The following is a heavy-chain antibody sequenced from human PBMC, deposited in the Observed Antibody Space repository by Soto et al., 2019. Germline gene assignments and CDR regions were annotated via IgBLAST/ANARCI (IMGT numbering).Heavy chain of an antibody. Sequence: GASVKVSCKASGYTFTSYYMYWVRQAPGQGLEWMGIINPSGGSTSYAQKFQGRVTMTRDTSTSTVYMELSSLRSEDTAVYYCAGPAYCGGDCYSNQPYYYYGMDVWGQGTTVTVSS. D-gene: IGHD2-21*02. CDR1: GYTFTSYY. CDR3: AGPAYCGGDCYSNQPYYYYGMDV. J-gene: IGHJ6*02. CDR2: INPSGGST. V-gene: IGHV1-46*01.